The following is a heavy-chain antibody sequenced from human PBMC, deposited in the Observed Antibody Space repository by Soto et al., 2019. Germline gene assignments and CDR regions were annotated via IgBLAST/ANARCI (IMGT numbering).Heavy chain of an antibody. CDR2: IWYDGSNK. CDR1: GFTFSSYG. J-gene: IGHJ6*02. V-gene: IGHV3-33*01. CDR3: AREGVAGKHRYYYYYGMDV. Sequence: GGSLRLSCAASGFTFSSYGMHWVRQAPGKGLEWVAVIWYDGSNKYYADSVKGRFTISRDNSKNTLYLQMNSLRAEDTAVYYCAREGVAGKHRYYYYYGMDVWGQGTTVTVSS. D-gene: IGHD6-19*01.